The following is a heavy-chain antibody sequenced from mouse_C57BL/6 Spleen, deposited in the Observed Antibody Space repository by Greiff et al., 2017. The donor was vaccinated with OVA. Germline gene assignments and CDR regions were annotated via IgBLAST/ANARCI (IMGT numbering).Heavy chain of an antibody. V-gene: IGHV1-50*01. J-gene: IGHJ4*01. D-gene: IGHD1-1*01. CDR3: ARVYGSSYEDAMDY. CDR1: GYTFTSYW. Sequence: QVQLKQPGAELVKPGASVKLSCKASGYTFTSYWMQWVKQRPGQGLEWIGELDPSDSYTNSNQKFKGKATLTVDTSSSTAYMQLSSLTSEDSAVYYCARVYGSSYEDAMDYWGQGTSVTVSS. CDR2: LDPSDSYT.